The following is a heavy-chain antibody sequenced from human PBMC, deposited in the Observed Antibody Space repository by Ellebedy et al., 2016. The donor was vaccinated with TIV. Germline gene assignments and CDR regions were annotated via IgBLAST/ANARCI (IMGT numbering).Heavy chain of an antibody. CDR1: GFTFSSSW. Sequence: PGGSLRLSCAASGFTFSSSWVHWVRQVPGKGLVWVARINGDGSNIGYADSVKGRFTISRDNAKSTLYLQMNSLRAEDTAVYYCARDYCSGNSCYFDYWGQGTLVTVSS. J-gene: IGHJ4*02. CDR3: ARDYCSGNSCYFDY. CDR2: INGDGSNI. D-gene: IGHD2-15*01. V-gene: IGHV3-74*01.